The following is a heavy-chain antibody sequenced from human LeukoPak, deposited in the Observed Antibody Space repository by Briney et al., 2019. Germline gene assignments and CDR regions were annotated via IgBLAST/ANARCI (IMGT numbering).Heavy chain of an antibody. CDR2: IYYSGST. V-gene: IGHV4-31*03. Sequence: VQLQESGPGVVKPSETLSLTCTVSGGSISSGGYYWSWIRQHPGKGLEWIGYIYYSGSTYYNPSLKSRVTISVDTSKNQFSLKLSSVTAADTAVYYCARAEVLWFGEYRIFDYWGQGTLVTVSS. J-gene: IGHJ4*02. D-gene: IGHD3-10*01. CDR1: GGSISSGGYY. CDR3: ARAEVLWFGEYRIFDY.